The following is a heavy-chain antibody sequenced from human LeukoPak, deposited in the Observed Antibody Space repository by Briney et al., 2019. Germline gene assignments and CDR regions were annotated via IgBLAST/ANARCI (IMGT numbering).Heavy chain of an antibody. J-gene: IGHJ5*02. CDR1: GGSLSGYY. CDR2: INHSGST. Sequence: SETLSLTCAVYGGSLSGYYWSWIRQPPGKGLEWIGEINHSGSTNYNPSLKSRVTISVDTSKNQFSLKLNSVTAADTAVYYCARVARYDYVWGSYRTLNYNNWFDPWGQGTLVTVSS. V-gene: IGHV4-34*01. D-gene: IGHD3-16*02. CDR3: ARVARYDYVWGSYRTLNYNNWFDP.